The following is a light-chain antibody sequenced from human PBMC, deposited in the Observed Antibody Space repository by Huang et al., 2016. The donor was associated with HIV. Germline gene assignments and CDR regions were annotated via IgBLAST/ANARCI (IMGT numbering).Light chain of an antibody. CDR3: QQYDIHPLT. V-gene: IGKV1-8*01. J-gene: IGKJ3*01. CDR1: QDINNF. CDR2: AES. Sequence: IRMTQSPSSLSASTGDRVTITCRANQDINNFLAWYQQRPVSVPKLLIYAESTLQSGVPSRFSGNGSGTEFTLTIGCLHSEDVATYYCQQYDIHPLTFGPGTRVDIK.